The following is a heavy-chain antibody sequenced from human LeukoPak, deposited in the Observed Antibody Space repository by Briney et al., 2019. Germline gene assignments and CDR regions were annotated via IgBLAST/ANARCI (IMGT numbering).Heavy chain of an antibody. V-gene: IGHV3-43*02. CDR1: GFTFDDYA. CDR2: ISADGGRT. CDR3: AKAEGYWYYYGTDV. Sequence: GGSLRLSRAASGFTFDDYAMHWVRQRPGKGLEWVALISADGGRTYHADSMRGRFTISRDNSRSSLHLQMNSLRAEDSAVYYCAKAEGYWYYYGTDVWGQGTTVTVSS. J-gene: IGHJ6*02.